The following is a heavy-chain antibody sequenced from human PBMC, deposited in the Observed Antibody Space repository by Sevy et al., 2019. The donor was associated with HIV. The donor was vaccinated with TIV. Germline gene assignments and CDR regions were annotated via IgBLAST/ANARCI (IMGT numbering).Heavy chain of an antibody. D-gene: IGHD5-12*01. V-gene: IGHV3-21*01. CDR3: ARSPGNSGLFDAFDI. J-gene: IGHJ3*02. CDR2: ISSSSSYI. Sequence: GGSLRLSCAASGFTFSSYSMNWVRQAQGKGLEWVSSISSSSSYIYYADSVKGRCTSSRDNAKNSLYLQMNSLIAEDTAVYYCARSPGNSGLFDAFDIWGQGTMVTVSS. CDR1: GFTFSSYS.